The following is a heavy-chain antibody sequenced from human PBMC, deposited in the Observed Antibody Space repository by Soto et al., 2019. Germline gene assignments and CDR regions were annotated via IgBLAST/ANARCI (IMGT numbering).Heavy chain of an antibody. CDR3: TTVPLTGDRDDAFDI. CDR1: GFTFSNAW. V-gene: IGHV3-15*01. Sequence: GGSLRLSCAASGFTFSNAWMSWVRQAPGKGLEWVGRIKSKTDGGTTDYAAPVKGRFTISRDDSKNTLYLQMNSLKTEDTAVYYCTTVPLTGDRDDAFDIWGQGTMVTVSS. D-gene: IGHD7-27*01. CDR2: IKSKTDGGTT. J-gene: IGHJ3*02.